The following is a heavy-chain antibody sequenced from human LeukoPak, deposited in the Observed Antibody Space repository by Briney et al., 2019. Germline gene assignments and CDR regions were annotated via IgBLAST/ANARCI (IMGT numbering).Heavy chain of an antibody. CDR3: ARGSGWSYPHEHFDY. Sequence: PSETLSLTCTVSGGSISSSSYYWGWIRQPPGKGLEWIGSIYYSGSTYYNPSLKSRVTISVDTSKNQFSLKLSSVTAADTAVYYCARGSGWSYPHEHFDYWGQGTLVTVSS. J-gene: IGHJ4*02. CDR2: IYYSGST. V-gene: IGHV4-39*07. D-gene: IGHD6-19*01. CDR1: GGSISSSSYY.